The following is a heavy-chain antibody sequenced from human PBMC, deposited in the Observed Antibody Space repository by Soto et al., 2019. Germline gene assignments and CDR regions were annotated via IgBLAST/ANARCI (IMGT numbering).Heavy chain of an antibody. CDR3: ARGYCSGGSCPDAFDI. CDR2: INPNSGGT. CDR1: GYTFTGYY. J-gene: IGHJ3*02. V-gene: IGHV1-2*04. Sequence: ASVKVSCKASGYTFTGYYMHWVRQAPGQGLERMGWINPNSGGTNYAQKFQGWVTMTRDTSISTAYMELSRLRSDDTAVYYCARGYCSGGSCPDAFDIWGQGTMVTVSS. D-gene: IGHD2-15*01.